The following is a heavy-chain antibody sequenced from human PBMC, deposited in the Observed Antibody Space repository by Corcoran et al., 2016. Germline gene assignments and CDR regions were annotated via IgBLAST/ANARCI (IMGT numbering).Heavy chain of an antibody. J-gene: IGHJ5*02. D-gene: IGHD2-2*02. CDR1: GYSFTSYW. V-gene: IGHV5-51*01. CDR3: ARHLYCSSTSCYTGRWFDP. CDR2: IYPGDSDT. Sequence: EVQLVQSGAEVKKPGESLKISCKGSGYSFTSYWIGWVRQMPGKGLEWMGIIYPGDSDTRYSPSFQGQVTISADKSISTAYLQWSSLKASDTAMYDCARHLYCSSTSCYTGRWFDPWGQGTLVTVSS.